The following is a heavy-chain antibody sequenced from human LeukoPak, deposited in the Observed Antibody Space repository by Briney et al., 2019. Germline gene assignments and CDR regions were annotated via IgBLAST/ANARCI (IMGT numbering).Heavy chain of an antibody. V-gene: IGHV1-2*02. CDR3: ARVRGFSGYGGSDY. D-gene: IGHD5-12*01. Sequence: ASLTVSCKASGYTFTDYYMHWVRQTPGQGLEWMGWIKPSSSGTDYAQKFQGRVTMTRDTSITTAYMELSRLRSDDTAVYYCARVRGFSGYGGSDYWGQGTLVTVSS. CDR1: GYTFTDYY. CDR2: IKPSSSGT. J-gene: IGHJ4*02.